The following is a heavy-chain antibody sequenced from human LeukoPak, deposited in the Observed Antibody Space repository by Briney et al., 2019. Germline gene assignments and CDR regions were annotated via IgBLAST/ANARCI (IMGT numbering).Heavy chain of an antibody. CDR1: GFTFSSYG. D-gene: IGHD1-26*01. CDR2: IRYDGSNK. Sequence: GGSLRLSCAASGFTFSSYGMHWVRQAPGKGLEWVAFIRYDGSNKYYADSVKGRFTISRDNSKNTLYLQMNSLRAEDTAIYYCARDPYNGNYGDSYYYYMDVWGKGTTVTISS. V-gene: IGHV3-30*02. CDR3: ARDPYNGNYGDSYYYYMDV. J-gene: IGHJ6*03.